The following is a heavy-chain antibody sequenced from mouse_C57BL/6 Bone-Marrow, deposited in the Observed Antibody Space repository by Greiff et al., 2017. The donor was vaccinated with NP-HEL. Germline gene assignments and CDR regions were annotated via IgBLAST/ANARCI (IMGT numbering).Heavy chain of an antibody. V-gene: IGHV1-52*01. J-gene: IGHJ1*03. D-gene: IGHD1-1*01. Sequence: QVQLQQPGAELVRPGSSVKLSCKASGYTFTSYWMHWVKQRPIQGLEWIGNIDPSDSDTHYNQKFKDKATLTVDKSSSTAYMQLSSLTSEDSAVYYCARVDYGSSYWYFDVWGTGTTVTVSS. CDR3: ARVDYGSSYWYFDV. CDR1: GYTFTSYW. CDR2: IDPSDSDT.